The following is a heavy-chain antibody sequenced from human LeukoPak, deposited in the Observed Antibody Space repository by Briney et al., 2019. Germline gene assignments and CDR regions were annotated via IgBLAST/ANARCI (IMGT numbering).Heavy chain of an antibody. V-gene: IGHV1-2*02. J-gene: IGHJ4*02. D-gene: IGHD3-3*01. Sequence: EASVKVSCKASGYTFTGYYMHWVRQAPGQGLEWVGCINPNSGGTNYAQKFQGRVIMTRDTSISTAYMEVTRLRSDDTAVYYCARGGGYDFWSGSAYYFDYWGQGTLVTVSS. CDR3: ARGGGYDFWSGSAYYFDY. CDR2: INPNSGGT. CDR1: GYTFTGYY.